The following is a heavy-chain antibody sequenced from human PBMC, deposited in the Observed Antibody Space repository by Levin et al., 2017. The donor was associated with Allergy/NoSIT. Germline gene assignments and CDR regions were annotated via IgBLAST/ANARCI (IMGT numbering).Heavy chain of an antibody. CDR3: ARGSSWYEV. CDR1: GGSISSYY. J-gene: IGHJ4*02. CDR2: IYYSGST. V-gene: IGHV4-59*08. Sequence: TASETLSLTCTVSGGSISSYYWSWIRQPPGKGLEWIGYIYYSGSTNYNPSLKSRVTISVDTSKNQFSLKLSSVTAADTAVYYCARGSSWYEVWGQGTLVTVSS. D-gene: IGHD6-13*01.